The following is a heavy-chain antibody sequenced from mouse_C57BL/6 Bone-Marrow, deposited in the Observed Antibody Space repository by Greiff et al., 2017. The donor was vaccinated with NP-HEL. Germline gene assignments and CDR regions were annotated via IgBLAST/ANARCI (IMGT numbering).Heavy chain of an antibody. D-gene: IGHD1-1*01. CDR1: GFTFSDYG. CDR3: ARHGSSYDY. J-gene: IGHJ2*01. V-gene: IGHV5-17*01. Sequence: EVKLVESGGGLVKPGGSLKLSCAASGFTFSDYGMHWVRQAPEQGLEWVAYISSGSSTIYYAATVKGRFTISRDNAKNTLFLQMTSLRSEDTAMYYCARHGSSYDYWGQGTTLTVSS. CDR2: ISSGSSTI.